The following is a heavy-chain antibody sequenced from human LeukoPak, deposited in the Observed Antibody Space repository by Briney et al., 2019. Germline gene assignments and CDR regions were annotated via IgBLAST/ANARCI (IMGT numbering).Heavy chain of an antibody. Sequence: PSETLSLTCTVSGGSISSSSYYWGWIRQPPGKGLEWIGEINHSGSTNYNPSLKSRVTISVDTSKNQFSLKLSSVTAADTAVYYCARDRQYYYDSSGYYRRRSDAFDIWGQGTMVTVSS. D-gene: IGHD3-22*01. CDR2: INHSGST. V-gene: IGHV4-39*07. CDR1: GGSISSSSYY. J-gene: IGHJ3*02. CDR3: ARDRQYYYDSSGYYRRRSDAFDI.